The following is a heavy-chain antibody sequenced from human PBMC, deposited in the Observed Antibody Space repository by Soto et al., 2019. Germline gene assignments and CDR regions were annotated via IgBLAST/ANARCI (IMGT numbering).Heavy chain of an antibody. CDR1: GFIFSSYA. J-gene: IGHJ3*02. V-gene: IGHV3-23*01. CDR3: AKPQARELGRGACDI. CDR2: SSGSGGSI. Sequence: GGSLRLSCAASGFIFSSYAMSWVRQAQGTGLDCVSGSSGSGGSIYYADSVKGRFTISRDNSKNTLYLQMNSIRDEDTASYYCAKPQARELGRGACDIWGQGTMVTVSS. D-gene: IGHD7-27*01.